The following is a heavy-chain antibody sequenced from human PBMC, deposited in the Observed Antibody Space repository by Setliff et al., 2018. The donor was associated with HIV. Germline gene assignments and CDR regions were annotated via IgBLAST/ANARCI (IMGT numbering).Heavy chain of an antibody. Sequence: PSETLSLTCTVSGGSISSTSYYWGWIRQPPGTGLEWIGSISSSGNTYYNPSPKSRVTTTVDTPKNQFSLKLSSVTAAATALSYCARDSSIWYLNGDDWLDPWGQGTLVTVSS. CDR2: ISSSGNT. CDR1: GGSISSTSYY. V-gene: IGHV4-39*07. CDR3: ARDSSIWYLNGDDWLDP. D-gene: IGHD6-13*01. J-gene: IGHJ5*02.